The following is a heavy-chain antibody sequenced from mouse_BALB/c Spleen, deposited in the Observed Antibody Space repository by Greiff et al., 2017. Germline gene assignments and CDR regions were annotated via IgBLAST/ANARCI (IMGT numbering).Heavy chain of an antibody. CDR1: GYTFTDYA. CDR3: ARPYYYGSSYWFAY. D-gene: IGHD1-1*01. V-gene: IGHV1S137*01. CDR2: ISTYYGDA. Sequence: VQLQQSGAELVRPGVSVKISCKGSGYTFTDYAMHWVKQSHAKSLEWIGVISTYYGDASYNQKFKGKATMTVDKSSSTAYMELARLTSEDSAIYYWARPYYYGSSYWFAYWGQGTLVTVSA. J-gene: IGHJ3*01.